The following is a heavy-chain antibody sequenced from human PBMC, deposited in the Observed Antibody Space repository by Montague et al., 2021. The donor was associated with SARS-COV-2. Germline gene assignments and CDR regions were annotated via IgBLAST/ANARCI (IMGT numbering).Heavy chain of an antibody. D-gene: IGHD6-13*01. CDR2: INYGGTT. CDR3: ARHWGIAAAGN. V-gene: IGHV4-39*01. Sequence: SETLSLTCSVSGGSITDRTYYWGCIRQSPGKGLEWIGAINYGGTTYYSPSLKSRVTISLDTAKNQFSLKMTSVTAADTAVYYCARHWGIAAAGNWGQGTLVTFSS. J-gene: IGHJ4*02. CDR1: GGSITDRTYY.